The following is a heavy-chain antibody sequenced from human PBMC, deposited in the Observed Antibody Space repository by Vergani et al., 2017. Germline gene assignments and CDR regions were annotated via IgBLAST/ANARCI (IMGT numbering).Heavy chain of an antibody. Sequence: EVQLLESGGGLVQPGGSLRLSCAASGFTFSSYAMSWVRQAPGKGLEWVSAIGNGGDSAFYRDSVKGRVTISRDNSKNTLYLQVNSLRAEDTAVYFCARTVGSSGSGGFDIWGQGTMVTVSS. CDR2: IGNGGDSA. CDR3: ARTVGSSGSGGFDI. V-gene: IGHV3-23*01. D-gene: IGHD1-26*01. J-gene: IGHJ3*02. CDR1: GFTFSSYA.